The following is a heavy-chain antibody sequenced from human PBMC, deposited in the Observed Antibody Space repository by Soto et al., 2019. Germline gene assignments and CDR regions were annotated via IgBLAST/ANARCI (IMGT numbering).Heavy chain of an antibody. CDR3: ARGGVRGTTSRGQVYN. Sequence: QVQVVESGGGLVKPGGSLRLSCAASGFTFSDYYMNWIRQAPGKGLEWVSYISSSSDYTKYADSVKGRFTISRDNAKSSLYLQMNSLRAEDTAVYYCARGGVRGTTSRGQVYNWGQGTLVTFSS. D-gene: IGHD1-7*01. CDR1: GFTFSDYY. CDR2: ISSSSDYT. V-gene: IGHV3-11*06. J-gene: IGHJ4*02.